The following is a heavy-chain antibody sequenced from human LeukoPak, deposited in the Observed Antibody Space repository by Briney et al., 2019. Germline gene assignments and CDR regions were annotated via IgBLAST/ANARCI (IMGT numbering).Heavy chain of an antibody. D-gene: IGHD2-2*01. CDR2: ISSSGSTI. V-gene: IGHV3-48*03. Sequence: PGGSLRLSCAASGFTFSSYEMNWVRQAPGKGLEWGSYISSSGSTIYYADSVKGRFTISRDSAKNSLYLQMNSLRAEDTAVYYCARDGIRYCSSTSCYGFRHDAFDIWGQGTMVTVSS. CDR3: ARDGIRYCSSTSCYGFRHDAFDI. J-gene: IGHJ3*02. CDR1: GFTFSSYE.